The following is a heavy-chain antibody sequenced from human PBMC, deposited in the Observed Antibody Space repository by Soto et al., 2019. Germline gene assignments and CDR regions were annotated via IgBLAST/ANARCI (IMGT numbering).Heavy chain of an antibody. Sequence: QVQLVQSGAEVKKPGSSVKVSCKASGGTFISYAISWVRQAPGQGLEWMGGIIRIFGTVNYAQKFQGRVTNTADESTSSAYMKLSRLRCEDTALYYCAGSPGPGAAAHYYFGMDVWGQGTTVTGSS. J-gene: IGHJ6*02. D-gene: IGHD6-13*01. CDR1: GGTFISYA. V-gene: IGHV1-69*01. CDR2: IIRIFGTV. CDR3: AGSPGPGAAAHYYFGMDV.